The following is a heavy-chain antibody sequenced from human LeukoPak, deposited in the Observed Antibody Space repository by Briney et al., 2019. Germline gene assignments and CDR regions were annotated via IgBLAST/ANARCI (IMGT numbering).Heavy chain of an antibody. Sequence: SETLSLTCTVSGGSISSYYWSWLRQPPGKGLEWIGYIYYSGSTNYNPSLKSRVTISVDTSKNQFSLKLSSVPAADTAVYYCASSTVTRWGFDHWGQGTLVTVSS. CDR2: IYYSGST. V-gene: IGHV4-59*08. D-gene: IGHD4-17*01. CDR3: ASSTVTRWGFDH. CDR1: GGSISSYY. J-gene: IGHJ5*02.